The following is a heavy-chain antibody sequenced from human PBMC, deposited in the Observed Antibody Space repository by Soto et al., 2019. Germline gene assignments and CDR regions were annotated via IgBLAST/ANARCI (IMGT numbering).Heavy chain of an antibody. CDR1: GYTFTDYY. J-gene: IGHJ4*02. V-gene: IGHV1-2*02. CDR3: ARGGGDIVQMVYALPWY. Sequence: ASVKVSCKASGYTFTDYYMHWVRQAPGQGLEWMGWINPNSGATSYAQRFQGRVTMTRDTSISTAYMELSRLTSDDTAVYYCARGGGDIVQMVYALPWYWGQGTLVTVSS. CDR2: INPNSGAT. D-gene: IGHD2-8*01.